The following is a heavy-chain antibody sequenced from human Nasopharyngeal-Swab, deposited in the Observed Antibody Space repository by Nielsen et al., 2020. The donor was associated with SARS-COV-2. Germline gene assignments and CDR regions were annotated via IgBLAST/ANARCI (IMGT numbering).Heavy chain of an antibody. Sequence: ASVKVSCKASGYTFTNYGIHWVRQAPGQRLEWMGWINTGNGNTKYSHKFQGRVTITRDTSASTAYMELSSLRPEDTAVYYCARGGEAITFGGVIVYYFDYWGQGTLVTVSS. CDR1: GYTFTNYG. D-gene: IGHD3-16*02. CDR3: ARGGEAITFGGVIVYYFDY. CDR2: INTGNGNT. J-gene: IGHJ4*02. V-gene: IGHV1-3*04.